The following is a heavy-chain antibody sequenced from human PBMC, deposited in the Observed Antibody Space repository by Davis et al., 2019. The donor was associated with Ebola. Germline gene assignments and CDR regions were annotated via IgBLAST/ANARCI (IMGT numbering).Heavy chain of an antibody. CDR1: GGSISSGGYS. D-gene: IGHD4-17*01. V-gene: IGHV4-30-2*01. Sequence: PSETLSLTCAVSGGSISSGGYSWSWIRQPPGKGLEWIGYIYHSGSTYYNPSLKSRVTISVDRSKNQFSLKLSSVTAADTAVYYCARGYNGDYEGGWFDPWGQGTLVTVSS. CDR3: ARGYNGDYEGGWFDP. J-gene: IGHJ5*02. CDR2: IYHSGST.